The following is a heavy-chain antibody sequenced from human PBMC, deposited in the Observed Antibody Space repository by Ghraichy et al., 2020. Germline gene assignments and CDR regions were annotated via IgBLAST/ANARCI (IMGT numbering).Heavy chain of an antibody. CDR2: ITSSGTST. V-gene: IGHV3-23*01. CDR3: AKADTAMSYSMDV. Sequence: GGSLRLSCAASGFTFSTYAMRWVRQAPGKGPEWVSAITSSGTSTYYGDSVKGRFTVSRDNSRNTLYLQMNSLRAEDTAVYYCAKADTAMSYSMDVWGQGTTVIVSS. J-gene: IGHJ6*02. D-gene: IGHD5-18*01. CDR1: GFTFSTYA.